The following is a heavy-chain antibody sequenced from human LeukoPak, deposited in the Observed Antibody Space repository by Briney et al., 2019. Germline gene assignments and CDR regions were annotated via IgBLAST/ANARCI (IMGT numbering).Heavy chain of an antibody. D-gene: IGHD4-17*01. CDR2: IVVGRDST. J-gene: IGHJ6*02. CDR1: GFTFSSSA. Sequence: ASVKVSCKTSGFTFSSSAMQWVRQPRGQRLEWIGGIVVGRDSTNYAQKFQERVTITRDVSTSTAYMELSSLRSEDTAVYYCAAQTTVTTYFYAMDVWGQGTTVTVSS. V-gene: IGHV1-58*02. CDR3: AAQTTVTTYFYAMDV.